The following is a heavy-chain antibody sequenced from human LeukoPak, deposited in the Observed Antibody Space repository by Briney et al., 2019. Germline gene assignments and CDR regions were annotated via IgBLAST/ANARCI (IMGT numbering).Heavy chain of an antibody. J-gene: IGHJ5*02. CDR1: GYTFTSYG. CDR2: ISAYNGNT. V-gene: IGHV1-18*01. D-gene: IGHD4-11*01. CDR3: AREDYRNNWFDP. Sequence: ASVKVSCKASGYTFTSYGISWVRQAPGQGLEWMGWISAYNGNTNYAQKLQGRVTMTTDTSTSTAYIELRSLRSDDTAVYYCAREDYRNNWFDPWGQGTLVTVSS.